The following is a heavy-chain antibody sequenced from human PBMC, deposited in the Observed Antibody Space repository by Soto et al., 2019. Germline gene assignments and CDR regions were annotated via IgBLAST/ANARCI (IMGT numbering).Heavy chain of an antibody. Sequence: RRSLTLSSTAPGFTCSSYDTNCVRQATGKGLEWVSAIGTAGDPYYPGSVKGRFTISRENAKNSLYLQMNSLRAGDTAVYYCARGADYYDSSGTLDVWGQGTTVTVSS. CDR1: GFTCSSYD. J-gene: IGHJ6*02. CDR3: ARGADYYDSSGTLDV. CDR2: IGTAGDP. D-gene: IGHD3-22*01. V-gene: IGHV3-13*05.